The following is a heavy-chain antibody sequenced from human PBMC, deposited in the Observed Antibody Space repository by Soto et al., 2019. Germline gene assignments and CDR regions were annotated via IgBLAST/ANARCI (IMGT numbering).Heavy chain of an antibody. Sequence: GGALRLSCAASGFTFSSYWMSWVRQAPGKGLEWVANIKPDGSEKYYVDSVKGRFTISRDNAKNSLYLQMNSLRAEDTAVYYCARGAYLNWFDPWGQGTLVTVSS. CDR2: IKPDGSEK. V-gene: IGHV3-7*01. CDR3: ARGAYLNWFDP. CDR1: GFTFSSYW. J-gene: IGHJ5*02.